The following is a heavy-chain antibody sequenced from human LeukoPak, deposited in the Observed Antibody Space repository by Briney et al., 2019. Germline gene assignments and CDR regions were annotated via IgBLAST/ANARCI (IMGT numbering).Heavy chain of an antibody. D-gene: IGHD6-13*01. J-gene: IGHJ4*02. CDR2: IREDGTEK. CDR3: AKELGGSRAAAGTGDY. CDR1: GFTFSGAW. Sequence: GGSLRLSCTASGFTFSGAWMTWVRQAPGKGLEWVANIREDGTEKNYVDSVKGRFTISRDNSKNTLYLQMNSLRAEDTAVYYCAKELGGSRAAAGTGDYWGQGTLVTVSS. V-gene: IGHV3-7*03.